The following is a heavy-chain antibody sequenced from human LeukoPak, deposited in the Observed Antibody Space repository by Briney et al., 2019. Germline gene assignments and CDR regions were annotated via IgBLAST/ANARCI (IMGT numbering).Heavy chain of an antibody. V-gene: IGHV4-61*02. J-gene: IGHJ5*02. D-gene: IGHD6-19*01. CDR2: IYTNGWT. CDR3: ARGRGWNAFDP. Sequence: SETLSLTCSVSGGSITSDLYYWTWIRQPAGKGLEWIGRIYTNGWTDYNPSLKSRVTISVDTSKKHFSLKLTFVNAADTALYYCARGRGWNAFDPWGQGTLVTVSS. CDR1: GGSITSDLYY.